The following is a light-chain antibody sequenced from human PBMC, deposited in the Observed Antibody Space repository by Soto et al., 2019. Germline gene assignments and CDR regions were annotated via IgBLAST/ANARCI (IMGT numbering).Light chain of an antibody. Sequence: QSVLTQPPSVSGAPGQRVTISCTGSSSNIGSLYDVHWYQQLPGTAPILLIYDNSNRPSGVPDRFSGSKSGTSASLAITGLQAEDEADYYCQSYDSSLSASVFGGGTQLTVL. CDR3: QSYDSSLSASV. V-gene: IGLV1-40*01. J-gene: IGLJ2*01. CDR2: DNS. CDR1: SSNIGSLYD.